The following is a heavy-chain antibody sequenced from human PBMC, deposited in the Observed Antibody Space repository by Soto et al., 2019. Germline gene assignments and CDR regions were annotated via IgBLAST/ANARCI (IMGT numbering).Heavy chain of an antibody. CDR1: GFSVSARGVG. J-gene: IGHJ4*02. V-gene: IGHV2-5*01. CDR3: AHSPWGAAPDY. Sequence: GSGPTLVNPTQTLTLTCTVSGFSVSARGVGVGWIRQPPGKALEWLGIIYWNDDKRYSPSLKSRLTITKDTSKNQVVLTMTNMDPVDTATYYCAHSPWGAAPDYWGQGTPVTVPQ. CDR2: IYWNDDK. D-gene: IGHD3-16*01.